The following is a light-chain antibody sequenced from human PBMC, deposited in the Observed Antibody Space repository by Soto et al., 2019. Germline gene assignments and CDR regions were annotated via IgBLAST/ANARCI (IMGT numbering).Light chain of an antibody. J-gene: IGKJ1*01. Sequence: EIVMTQSPATLSVSPGERGTLSCRASQSVSSNLAWYQQKPGQAPRLLIYGASTRATGVPARFSGSGSGTEFTLTISSLQSVDFAVYYCQQYNNWPPWTFGQGTKVEIK. CDR3: QQYNNWPPWT. CDR2: GAS. V-gene: IGKV3-15*01. CDR1: QSVSSN.